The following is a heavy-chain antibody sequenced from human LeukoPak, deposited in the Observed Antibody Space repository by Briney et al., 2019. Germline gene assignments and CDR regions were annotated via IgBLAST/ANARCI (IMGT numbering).Heavy chain of an antibody. CDR3: AKPLYAVRGKNFFDY. Sequence: GGSLRLSCAASGFTFSSYAMSWVRQAPGKGLEWVSGISDSGGTTYYADSVKGRFTISRDNSQDTLYLEVKSLRVEDTAVYFCAKPLYAVRGKNFFDYWGQGTLVIVSS. J-gene: IGHJ4*02. D-gene: IGHD3-16*01. CDR2: ISDSGGTT. V-gene: IGHV3-23*01. CDR1: GFTFSSYA.